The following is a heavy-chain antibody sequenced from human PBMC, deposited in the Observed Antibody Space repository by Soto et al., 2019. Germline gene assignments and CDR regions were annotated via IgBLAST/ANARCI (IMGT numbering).Heavy chain of an antibody. V-gene: IGHV3-49*04. CDR2: IRSKTYGGTI. D-gene: IGHD2-15*01. CDR1: GFAFGDYP. Sequence: EVQLVESGGGLVQPGRSLRLSCTASGFAFGDYPMNWVRQAPGKGLEWVGFIRSKTYGGTIDYAASVKGRFIISRDDSKSIAYLQMNSLRPEDTAVYYCTRIRPLYCGGASCYLGPIHAFDIWGQGTLVTVSS. J-gene: IGHJ3*02. CDR3: TRIRPLYCGGASCYLGPIHAFDI.